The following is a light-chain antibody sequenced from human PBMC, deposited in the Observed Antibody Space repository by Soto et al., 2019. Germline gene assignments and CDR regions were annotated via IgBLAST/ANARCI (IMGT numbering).Light chain of an antibody. Sequence: ETVLTQSPATLSKSPGESATLSCRASQSIGTSLAWYQHRPGQTPRLLIYDAFNRATGIPARFSGDWSGTDFTRTISSLEPEDFAVYYCQQRASWPPFTFGGGTKVEIK. V-gene: IGKV3-11*01. CDR3: QQRASWPPFT. J-gene: IGKJ4*01. CDR2: DAF. CDR1: QSIGTS.